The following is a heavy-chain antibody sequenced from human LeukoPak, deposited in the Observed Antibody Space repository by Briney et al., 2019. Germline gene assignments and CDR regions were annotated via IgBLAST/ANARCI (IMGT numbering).Heavy chain of an antibody. Sequence: PGGSLRLSCAASGFTFSSYGMHGVRQAPGKGLEWVAVIWYDGSNKYYADSVKGRFTISRDNSKNTLYLQMNSLRAEDTAVYYCARDYYSSSWVELCLGYWGQGTLVTVSS. D-gene: IGHD6-13*01. CDR2: IWYDGSNK. CDR3: ARDYYSSSWVELCLGY. CDR1: GFTFSSYG. V-gene: IGHV3-33*01. J-gene: IGHJ4*02.